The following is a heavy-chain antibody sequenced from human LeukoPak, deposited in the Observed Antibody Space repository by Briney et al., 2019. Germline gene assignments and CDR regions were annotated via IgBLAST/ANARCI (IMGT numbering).Heavy chain of an antibody. CDR3: ARGHDYGDYGN. CDR1: GGSFSGYY. D-gene: IGHD4-17*01. Sequence: PSETLSLTCAGYGGSFSGYYWSWIRQPPGKGLEWIGEINHSGSTNYNPSLKSRVTISVDTSKNQFSLKLSSVSAADTAVYYCARGHDYGDYGNWGQGTLVTVSS. V-gene: IGHV4-34*01. J-gene: IGHJ4*02. CDR2: INHSGST.